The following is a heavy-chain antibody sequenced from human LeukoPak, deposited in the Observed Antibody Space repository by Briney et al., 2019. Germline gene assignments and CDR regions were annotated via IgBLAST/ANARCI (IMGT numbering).Heavy chain of an antibody. CDR2: IYSGGNT. Sequence: GGSLRLSCAASGFIVSSNHMSWVRQAPGKGLEWVSVIYSGGNTYYADSVKGRFTISRDNSKNTLYPQMDSLRGEDTAVYYCVRAPGATWGQGTLVTVSP. D-gene: IGHD3-10*01. CDR3: VRAPGAT. V-gene: IGHV3-53*01. CDR1: GFIVSSNH. J-gene: IGHJ5*02.